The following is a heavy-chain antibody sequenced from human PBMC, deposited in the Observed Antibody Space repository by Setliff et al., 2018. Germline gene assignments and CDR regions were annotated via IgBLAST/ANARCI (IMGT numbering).Heavy chain of an antibody. CDR3: TRGPNLYGDLDS. CDR2: IYASGST. D-gene: IGHD4-17*01. CDR1: GGSISSYY. V-gene: IGHV4-59*12. J-gene: IGHJ4*02. Sequence: SETLSLTCTVSGGSISSYYWSWIRQPPGKGLEWIGYIYASGSTNYNPSLKSRVTLSVDTSKNQFSLKVSSVTAADTAVYYCTRGPNLYGDLDSWGLGTLVTVSS.